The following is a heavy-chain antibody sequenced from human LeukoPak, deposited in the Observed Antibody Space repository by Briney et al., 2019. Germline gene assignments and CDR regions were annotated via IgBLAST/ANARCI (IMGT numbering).Heavy chain of an antibody. J-gene: IGHJ4*02. CDR1: GDSVSSNH. CDR3: ARANRYCSSTSCYVLFDY. Sequence: SETLSLTCNVFGDSVSSNHWNWIRQPPGKGLEWIGTFYSDGSTTYNPSLKSRLTISVNTSKNQFSLKLTSVTAADTAVYYCARANRYCSSTSCYVLFDYWGQGTLVTVSS. D-gene: IGHD2-2*01. V-gene: IGHV4-59*02. CDR2: FYSDGST.